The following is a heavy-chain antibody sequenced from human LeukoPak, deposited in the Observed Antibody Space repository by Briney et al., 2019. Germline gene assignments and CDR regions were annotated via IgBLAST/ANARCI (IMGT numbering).Heavy chain of an antibody. Sequence: GGSLRLSCAASGFTFSSFAMHWVRQAPGKGLEWVAVISYDGNNKFYADSVKGRFTVSRDNSKSTLSLQMNSLRTEDTAIFYCARDRVGYGGAFDVWGQGTVVTVSS. CDR2: ISYDGNNK. CDR1: GFTFSSFA. V-gene: IGHV3-30-3*01. CDR3: ARDRVGYGGAFDV. J-gene: IGHJ3*01. D-gene: IGHD5-18*01.